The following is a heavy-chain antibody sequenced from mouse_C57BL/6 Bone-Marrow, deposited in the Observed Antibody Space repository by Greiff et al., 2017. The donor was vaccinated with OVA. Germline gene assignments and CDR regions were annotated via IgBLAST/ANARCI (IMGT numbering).Heavy chain of an antibody. J-gene: IGHJ4*01. V-gene: IGHV3-6*01. CDR2: ISYDGSN. D-gene: IGHD2-3*01. CDR1: GYSITSGYY. CDR3: ARDGGYYVDAMDY. Sequence: VQLKESGPGLVKPSQSLSLTCSVTGYSITSGYYWNWIRQFPGNKLEWMGYISYDGSNNYNPSLKNRISITRDTSKNQFFLKLNSVTTEDTATYYCARDGGYYVDAMDYWGQGTSVTVSS.